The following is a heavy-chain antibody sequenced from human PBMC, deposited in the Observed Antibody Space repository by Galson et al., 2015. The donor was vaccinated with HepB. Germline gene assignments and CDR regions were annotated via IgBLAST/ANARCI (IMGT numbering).Heavy chain of an antibody. D-gene: IGHD3-16*01. V-gene: IGHV7-4-1*02. CDR1: GYTFTSYA. CDR3: ATSGPPERPLGVYYYGMDV. CDR2: INTNTGNP. Sequence: SVKVSCKASGYTFTSYAMNWVRQAPGQGLEWMGWINTNTGNPTYAQGFTGRFVFSLDTSVSTAYLQISSLKAEDTAVYYCATSGPPERPLGVYYYGMDVWGQGTTVTVSS. J-gene: IGHJ6*02.